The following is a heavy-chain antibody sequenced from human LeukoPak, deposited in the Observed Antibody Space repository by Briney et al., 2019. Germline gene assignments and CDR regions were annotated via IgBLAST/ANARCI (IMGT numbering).Heavy chain of an antibody. CDR2: INPSGGST. V-gene: IGHV1-46*01. J-gene: IGHJ3*02. CDR3: ARPGYHDDAFDI. CDR1: GYTLTELS. Sequence: ASVKVSCKVSGYTLTELSMHWVRQAPGQGLEWMGIINPSGGSTSYAQKFQGRVTMTRDTSTSTVYMELSSLRSEDTAVYYCARPGYHDDAFDIWGQGTMVTVSS. D-gene: IGHD2-2*01.